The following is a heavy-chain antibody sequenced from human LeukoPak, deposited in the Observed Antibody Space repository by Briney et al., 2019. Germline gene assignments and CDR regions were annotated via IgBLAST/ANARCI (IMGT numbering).Heavy chain of an antibody. CDR2: IRFDGSNK. V-gene: IGHV3-30*02. CDR3: AKDLSTYYHDSRTPDY. J-gene: IGHJ4*02. CDR1: GFTFTSYW. D-gene: IGHD3-22*01. Sequence: GGSLRLSCAASGFTFTSYWMSWVRQAPGKGLEWVAFIRFDGSNKYYADSVKGRFTISRDNSKNTLYLQMNSLRAEDTAVYYCAKDLSTYYHDSRTPDYWGQGTQVTVSS.